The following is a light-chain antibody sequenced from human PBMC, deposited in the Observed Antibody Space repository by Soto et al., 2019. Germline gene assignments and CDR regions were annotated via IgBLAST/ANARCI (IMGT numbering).Light chain of an antibody. V-gene: IGKV1-39*01. Sequence: DIQMTPSPSSLSASVGDRVTITCRTSQSISSYLNWYQQKPGKAPKLLIYAASSLQSGVPSRFSGSGSGTDFTLTISSLQPEDFATYYCQQSYSPRFTFGPGTKVDIK. J-gene: IGKJ3*01. CDR3: QQSYSPRFT. CDR1: QSISSY. CDR2: AAS.